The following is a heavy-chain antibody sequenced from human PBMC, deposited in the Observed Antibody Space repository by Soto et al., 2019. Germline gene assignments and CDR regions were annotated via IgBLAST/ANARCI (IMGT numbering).Heavy chain of an antibody. V-gene: IGHV4-59*01. CDR1: GGSISSYY. CDR3: ARGQAHSSSIRRPFYFDY. D-gene: IGHD6-6*01. Sequence: SEALSLTCTVSGGSISSYYWSWIRQPPGKGLEWIGYIYYSGSTNYNPSLKSRVTISVDTSKNQFSLKLSSVTAADTAVYYCARGQAHSSSIRRPFYFDYWGQGTLVTVSS. CDR2: IYYSGST. J-gene: IGHJ4*02.